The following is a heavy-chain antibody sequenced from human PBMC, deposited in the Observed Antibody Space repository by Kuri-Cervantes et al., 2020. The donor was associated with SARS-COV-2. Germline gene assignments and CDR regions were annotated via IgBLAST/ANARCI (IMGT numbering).Heavy chain of an antibody. CDR3: ARDGLRWLQSYWYFDL. Sequence: GESLKISCAASPLTFSTYAMTWVRQAPGKGLEWVAGISSTGGSSYYADSVKGRFTISRDNSKNTLYLQMNSLRAEDTAVYYCARDGLRWLQSYWYFDLWGRGTLVTVSS. J-gene: IGHJ2*01. V-gene: IGHV3-23*01. CDR2: ISSTGGSS. D-gene: IGHD5-24*01. CDR1: PLTFSTYA.